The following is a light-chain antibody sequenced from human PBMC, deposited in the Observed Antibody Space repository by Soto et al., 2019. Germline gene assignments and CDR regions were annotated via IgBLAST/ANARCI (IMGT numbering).Light chain of an antibody. CDR3: QQYNSCPLT. J-gene: IGKJ4*01. CDR1: QSISFW. V-gene: IGKV1-5*01. CDR2: DAS. Sequence: DIRMTQSPSTLSASVGDRVTITCRASQSISFWLAWYQQKPGSAPNLLIYDASTLGGGFPSRYSGSGSGTEFTLTIGNLQADDFESYYCQQYNSCPLTFGGGTRVQIK.